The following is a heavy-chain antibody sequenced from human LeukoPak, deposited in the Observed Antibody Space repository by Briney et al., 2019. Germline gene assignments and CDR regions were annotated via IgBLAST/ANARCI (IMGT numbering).Heavy chain of an antibody. D-gene: IGHD3-10*01. CDR2: IYYSGTT. J-gene: IGHJ4*02. CDR3: ARGGRYYSSGTFRPFDY. V-gene: IGHV4-30-4*01. CDR1: GGSISSGDYY. Sequence: PSETLSLTCTVSGGSISSGDYYWSWIRQPPGKGLEWIGYIYYSGTTYYNSSLKSRVTISRDTSKNQFSLKLSSVTAADTAVYYCARGGRYYSSGTFRPFDYWGQGTLVIVSS.